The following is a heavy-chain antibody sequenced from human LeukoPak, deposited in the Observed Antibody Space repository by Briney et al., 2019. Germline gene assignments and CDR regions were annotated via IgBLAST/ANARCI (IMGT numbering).Heavy chain of an antibody. Sequence: GGSLRLSCAASGFTFSSYAMSWVRQAPGKGLEWVSAISGSGGSTYYADSVKGRFTISRDNSKNTLYLQMSGLRAEDTAVYYCAKDEGCSSTSCREYFQHWGQGTLVTVSS. J-gene: IGHJ1*01. V-gene: IGHV3-23*01. CDR3: AKDEGCSSTSCREYFQH. D-gene: IGHD2-2*01. CDR2: ISGSGGST. CDR1: GFTFSSYA.